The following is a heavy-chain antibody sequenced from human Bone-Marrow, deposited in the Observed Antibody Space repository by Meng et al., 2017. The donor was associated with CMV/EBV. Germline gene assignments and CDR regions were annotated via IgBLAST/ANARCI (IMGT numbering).Heavy chain of an antibody. J-gene: IGHJ6*02. V-gene: IGHV3-7*01. CDR2: IKQDGSEK. D-gene: IGHD6-13*01. Sequence: GGSLRLSCAASGFTFSSYWMSWVRQAPGKGLEWVANIKQDGSEKYYVDSVKGRFTISRDNAKNSLYLQMNSLRAEDTAVYYCAKGQSSSWSDYYYYYGMDVWGQGTTVTVSS. CDR3: AKGQSSSWSDYYYYYGMDV. CDR1: GFTFSSYW.